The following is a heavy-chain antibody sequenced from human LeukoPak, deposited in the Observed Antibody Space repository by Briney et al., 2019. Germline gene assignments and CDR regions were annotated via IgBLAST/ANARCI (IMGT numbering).Heavy chain of an antibody. CDR1: GFTFSSYS. Sequence: GGSLRLSCAASGFTFSSYSMNWVRQAPGKGLEWVSYISSSSSTIYYADSVKGRFTISRDNAKNSLYLQMNSLRAEDTAVYYCTTGVRGSYPEDAFDIWGQGTMVTVSS. CDR2: ISSSSSTI. D-gene: IGHD1-26*01. J-gene: IGHJ3*02. V-gene: IGHV3-48*01. CDR3: TTGVRGSYPEDAFDI.